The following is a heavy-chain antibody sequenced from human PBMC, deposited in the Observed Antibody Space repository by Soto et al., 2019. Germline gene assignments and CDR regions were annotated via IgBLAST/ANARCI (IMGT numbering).Heavy chain of an antibody. D-gene: IGHD3-22*01. CDR3: ARALRYYDSSGYYYGLDY. V-gene: IGHV1-69*01. CDR2: IIPIFGTA. CDR1: GGTFSSYA. Sequence: SVKVSCKASGGTFSSYAISWVRQAPGQGLEWMGGIIPIFGTANYAQKFQGRVTITADESTSTAYMELSSLRSGDTAVYYCARALRYYDSSGYYYGLDYWGQGTLVTVSS. J-gene: IGHJ4*02.